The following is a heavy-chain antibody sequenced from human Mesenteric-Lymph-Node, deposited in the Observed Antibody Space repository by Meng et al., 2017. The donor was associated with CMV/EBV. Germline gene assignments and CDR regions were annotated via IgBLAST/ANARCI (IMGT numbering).Heavy chain of an antibody. CDR3: ARGGIWGSPDAFDI. V-gene: IGHV3-13*01. Sequence: GGSLRLSCAASGFSVSSYDMHWVRQATGKGLEWVSAIGTAGDTYYPGSVKGRFTISREDAKNSLYLQMNGLRAADTAVYYCARGGIWGSPDAFDIWGQGTMVTVSS. J-gene: IGHJ3*02. CDR2: IGTAGDT. D-gene: IGHD2/OR15-2a*01. CDR1: GFSVSSYD.